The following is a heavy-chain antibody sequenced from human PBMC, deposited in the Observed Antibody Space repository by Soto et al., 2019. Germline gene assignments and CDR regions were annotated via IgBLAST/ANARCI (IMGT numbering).Heavy chain of an antibody. V-gene: IGHV1-69*01. Sequence: VQLVQSGAEVKKPGSSVKVSWKASGGTFSSYAIGWVRQAPGQGLEWMGAIIPIFGTANYAQKFQGRVTITADESTSTAYLELSSLRSEDTAVYYCATRGMGYCSGGSCYRTYYYYYGMDVWGQGTTVTVSS. CDR1: GGTFSSYA. D-gene: IGHD2-15*01. CDR2: IIPIFGTA. CDR3: ATRGMGYCSGGSCYRTYYYYYGMDV. J-gene: IGHJ6*02.